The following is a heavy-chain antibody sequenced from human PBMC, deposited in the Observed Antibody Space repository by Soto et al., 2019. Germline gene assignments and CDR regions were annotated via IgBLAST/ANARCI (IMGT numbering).Heavy chain of an antibody. CDR2: MNPNSGNT. CDR1: GYTFTSYY. V-gene: IGHV1-8*01. CDR3: ARLGVPAAYYYYYGMDV. J-gene: IGHJ6*02. Sequence: ASVKVSCKAPGYTFTSYYINWVRQATGQGLEWMGWMNPNSGNTGYAQKFQGRVTMTRNTSISTAYMELSSLRSEDTAVYYCARLGVPAAYYYYYGMDVWGQGTTVTVSS. D-gene: IGHD2-2*01.